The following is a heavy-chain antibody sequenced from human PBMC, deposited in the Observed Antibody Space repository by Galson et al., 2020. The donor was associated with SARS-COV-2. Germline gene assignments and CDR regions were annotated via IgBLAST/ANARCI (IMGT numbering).Heavy chain of an antibody. D-gene: IGHD2-15*01. J-gene: IGHJ6*02. Sequence: ASVKVSCKASGYTFTSYGISWVRQAPGQGLEWMGWISAYNGNTNYAQKLQGRVTMTTDTSTSTAYMELRSLRSDDTAVYYCARAPYCSGGSCYSLYYYYGMDVWGQGTTVTVSS. CDR1: GYTFTSYG. V-gene: IGHV1-18*01. CDR2: ISAYNGNT. CDR3: ARAPYCSGGSCYSLYYYYGMDV.